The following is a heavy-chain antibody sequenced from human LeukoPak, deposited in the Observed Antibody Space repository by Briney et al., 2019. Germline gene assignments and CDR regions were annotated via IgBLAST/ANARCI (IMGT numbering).Heavy chain of an antibody. J-gene: IGHJ6*02. CDR1: GFRFSGYW. CDR2: ISYDGSER. D-gene: IGHD3-22*01. CDR3: ARGAVITYYYYGMDV. V-gene: IGHV3-30*03. Sequence: GGSLRLSCAASGFRFSGYWMTWVRQAPGKGLEWVAIISYDGSERYYADSVKGRFTISRDNSKNTLYLQMNSLRAEDTAVYYCARGAVITYYYYGMDVWGQGTTVTVSS.